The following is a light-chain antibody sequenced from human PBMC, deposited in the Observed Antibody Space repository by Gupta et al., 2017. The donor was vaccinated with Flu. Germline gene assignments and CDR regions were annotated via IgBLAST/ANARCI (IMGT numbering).Light chain of an antibody. Sequence: QSVLTQPPSVSGAPGQRIPIPCTGSGSNIGVNLDVHWYQQLPGQAPKLLISGDTKRASGVPDRFSGSKSGSSASLAITGLQAEDEADYYCQSYDTSLGGSGVFGTGTRVTVL. CDR1: GSNIGVNLD. J-gene: IGLJ1*01. V-gene: IGLV1-40*01. CDR2: GDT. CDR3: QSYDTSLGGSGV.